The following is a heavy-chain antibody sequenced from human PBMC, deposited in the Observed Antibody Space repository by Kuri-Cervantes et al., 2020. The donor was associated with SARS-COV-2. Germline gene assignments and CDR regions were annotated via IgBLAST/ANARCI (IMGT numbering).Heavy chain of an antibody. CDR2: FDPEDGET. CDR1: GYTLTELS. CDR3: ARGRRVVRPAYNWFDP. V-gene: IGHV1-24*01. Sequence: ASVKVSCKVSGYTLTELSMHWVRQAPGKGLEWMGGFDPEDGETIYAQKFQGRVTMTRDTSTSTVYMELSSLRSEDTAVYYCARGRRVVRPAYNWFDPWGQGTLVT. J-gene: IGHJ5*02. D-gene: IGHD2-2*01.